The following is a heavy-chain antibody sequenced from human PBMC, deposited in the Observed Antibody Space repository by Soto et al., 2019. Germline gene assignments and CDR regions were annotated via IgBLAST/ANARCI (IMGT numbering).Heavy chain of an antibody. CDR2: VHDSWGS. Sequence: QVPLQESGPGLVKPSETLSLSCTVSGGSISNYYWSWFRQTPGKGLEWIGYVHDSWGSNYNPSLKSRVAISLDTSKSQFSLKLTSVTATDTAVYYFARQGFGALHGLVGVWGQGTTVTVSS. CDR1: GGSISNYY. J-gene: IGHJ6*02. D-gene: IGHD3-10*01. V-gene: IGHV4-59*08. CDR3: ARQGFGALHGLVGV.